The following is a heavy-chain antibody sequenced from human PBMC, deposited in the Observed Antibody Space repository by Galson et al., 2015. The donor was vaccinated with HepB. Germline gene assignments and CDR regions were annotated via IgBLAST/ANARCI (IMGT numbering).Heavy chain of an antibody. CDR1: GFTFSGYD. D-gene: IGHD1/OR15-1a*01. CDR3: AKDRHAVRGEQYCYYYGMDV. Sequence: SLRLSCAASGFTFSGYDMHWVRQAPGKGLEWVALIYHDGGNKNYADYVKGRFTISRDNSKNTLYLQMNSLRAEDTAVYYCAKDRHAVRGEQYCYYYGMDVWGQGTTVTVSS. J-gene: IGHJ6*02. V-gene: IGHV3-30*18. CDR2: IYHDGGNK.